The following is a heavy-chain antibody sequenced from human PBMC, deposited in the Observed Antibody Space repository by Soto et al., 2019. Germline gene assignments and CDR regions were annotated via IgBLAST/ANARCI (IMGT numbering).Heavy chain of an antibody. D-gene: IGHD6-6*01. V-gene: IGHV4-30-4*01. CDR1: GDSISTADYY. CDR3: ARGIYSTSSFFDS. Sequence: SETLSLTCTVSGDSISTADYYWNWIRQPPGKGLEWIGYIYYSGNTYYIPSLKSRVTISVDTSKNQISLKLNSVTAADTAVYYCARGIYSTSSFFDSWGQGTLVTVS. J-gene: IGHJ4*02. CDR2: IYYSGNT.